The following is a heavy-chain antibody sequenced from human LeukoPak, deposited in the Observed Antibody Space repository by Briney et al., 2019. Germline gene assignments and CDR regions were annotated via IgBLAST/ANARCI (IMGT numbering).Heavy chain of an antibody. J-gene: IGHJ3*02. CDR2: ISGSGGST. Sequence: GGSLRLSCAASGFTFSSYAMSWARQAPGKGLEWVSAISGSGGSTYYADSVKGRFTISRDNSKNTLYLQMNSLRAEDTAVYYCAKETRRCSGGSCYVLPGGIDAFDIWGQGTMVTVSS. D-gene: IGHD2-15*01. CDR3: AKETRRCSGGSCYVLPGGIDAFDI. CDR1: GFTFSSYA. V-gene: IGHV3-23*01.